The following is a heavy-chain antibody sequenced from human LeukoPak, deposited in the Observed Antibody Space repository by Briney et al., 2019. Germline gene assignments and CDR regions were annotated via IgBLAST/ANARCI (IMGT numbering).Heavy chain of an antibody. CDR1: GFTFNTHS. CDR2: ISRGIGTI. CDR3: ARGASRKDIVVVVAAMSFDY. D-gene: IGHD2-15*01. V-gene: IGHV3-48*01. J-gene: IGHJ4*02. Sequence: GGSLRLSCAVSGFTFNTHSMKWVRQAPGKGLEWIAYISRGIGTIHYADSVKGRFTISRDNAKNSVYLQMSSLRSEDTAVYYCARGASRKDIVVVVAAMSFDYWGQGTLVTVSS.